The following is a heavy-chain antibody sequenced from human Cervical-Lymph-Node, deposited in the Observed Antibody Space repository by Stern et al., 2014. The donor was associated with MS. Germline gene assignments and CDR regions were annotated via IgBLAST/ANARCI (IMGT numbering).Heavy chain of an antibody. CDR2: IIPMFGTT. D-gene: IGHD3-16*01. V-gene: IGHV1-69*01. CDR1: GGTFSDV. J-gene: IGHJ4*02. CDR3: ATTFH. Sequence: VQLVESGPEVKKPGSSVKLSCKASGGTFSDVINWVRQAPGQGLDSMGGIIPMFGTTNYAQKFQGRVKITADESMTTGYMELTSLTSEDTALYYCATTFHWGQGTLITVSS.